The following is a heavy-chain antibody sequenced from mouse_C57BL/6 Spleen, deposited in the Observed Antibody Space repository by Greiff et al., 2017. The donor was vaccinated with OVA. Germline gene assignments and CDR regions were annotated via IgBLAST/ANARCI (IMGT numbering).Heavy chain of an antibody. J-gene: IGHJ1*03. CDR1: GYTFTGYW. V-gene: IGHV1-9*01. Sequence: QVQLQQSGAELMKPGASAKLSCKATGYTFTGYWIEWVKQRPGHGLEWIGEILPGSGSTNYNEKFKGKATFTADTSSNTAYMQLSSLTTEDSAIYYCARGGLYGNRLYWYFDVWGTGTTVTVSS. D-gene: IGHD2-1*01. CDR2: ILPGSGST. CDR3: ARGGLYGNRLYWYFDV.